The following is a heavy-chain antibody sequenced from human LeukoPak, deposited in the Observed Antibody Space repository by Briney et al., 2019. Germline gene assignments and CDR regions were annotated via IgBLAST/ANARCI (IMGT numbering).Heavy chain of an antibody. CDR3: ARGALKGNWFDP. Sequence: ASVKVSCKASGYTFTSYGISWVRQAPGQGLEWMGWISAYNGNTNYAQKFQGRVTMTRDTSISTAYMELSRLRSDDTAVYYCARGALKGNWFDPWGQGTLVTVSS. V-gene: IGHV1-18*01. CDR2: ISAYNGNT. J-gene: IGHJ5*02. CDR1: GYTFTSYG.